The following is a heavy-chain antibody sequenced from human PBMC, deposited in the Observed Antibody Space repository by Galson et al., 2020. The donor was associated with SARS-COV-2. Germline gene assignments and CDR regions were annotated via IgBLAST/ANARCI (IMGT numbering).Heavy chain of an antibody. J-gene: IGHJ4*02. Sequence: SETLSLTCTVSGGPISNDDYYWSWIRQPPGRGLEWMGYLFRSGSAYYNPSLESRLSISGDTSKNQFSLNLRSVTAADTAVYFCARASQYDGLAFDLWGQGTLVTVSS. CDR3: ARASQYDGLAFDL. D-gene: IGHD3-3*01. CDR1: GGPISNDDYY. V-gene: IGHV4-30-4*01. CDR2: LFRSGSA.